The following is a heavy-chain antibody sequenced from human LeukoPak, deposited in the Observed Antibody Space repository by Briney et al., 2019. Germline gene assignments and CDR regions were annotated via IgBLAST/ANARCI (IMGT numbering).Heavy chain of an antibody. Sequence: PGGSLRLSCAASGFTFSSYAMHWVRQAPGKGLEWVAVISHDGSNKYYADSVKGRFTISRDNSKNTLYLQMNSLRAEDTAVYYCAREAAVAGLDYWGQGTLVTVSS. CDR3: AREAAVAGLDY. V-gene: IGHV3-30-3*01. CDR2: ISHDGSNK. J-gene: IGHJ4*02. D-gene: IGHD6-19*01. CDR1: GFTFSSYA.